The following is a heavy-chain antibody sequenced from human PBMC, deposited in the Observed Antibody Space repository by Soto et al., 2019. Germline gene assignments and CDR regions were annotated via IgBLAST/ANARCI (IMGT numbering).Heavy chain of an antibody. V-gene: IGHV3-9*01. D-gene: IGHD1-7*01. CDR2: ISWNSDYI. CDR3: AKDKAVTGTTKAFDY. CDR1: CGSISSYY. J-gene: IGHJ4*02. Sequence: LSLTCTVSCGSISSYYWSWIRQPPGKGLEWVSGISWNSDYIGYADSVKGRFTISRDNAKNSLYLQMNSLRAEDTALYYCAKDKAVTGTTKAFDYWGQGTLVTVSS.